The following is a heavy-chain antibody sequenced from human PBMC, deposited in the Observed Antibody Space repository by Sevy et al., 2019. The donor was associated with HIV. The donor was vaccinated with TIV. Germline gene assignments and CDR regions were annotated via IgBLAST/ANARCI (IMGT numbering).Heavy chain of an antibody. J-gene: IGHJ4*02. V-gene: IGHV1-69*13. D-gene: IGHD3-22*01. CDR3: ARTYYDSSGYSEPNFDY. Sequence: ASLNVSCKASGGTFSSYAISWVRQAPGQGLEWMGGIIPIFGTANYAQKFQGRVTITADESTSTAYMELSSLRSEDTAVYYCARTYYDSSGYSEPNFDYWGQGTLVTVSS. CDR2: IIPIFGTA. CDR1: GGTFSSYA.